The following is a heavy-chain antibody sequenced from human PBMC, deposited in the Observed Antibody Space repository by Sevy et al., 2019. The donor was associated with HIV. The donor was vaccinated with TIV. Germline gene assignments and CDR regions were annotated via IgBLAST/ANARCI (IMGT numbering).Heavy chain of an antibody. CDR3: AKEGTTVVRGVSIKPDSGFDL. Sequence: GGSLRLSCAASGFTFSSYAMSWVRQAPGKGLEWVSDISGSGGSTYYADSVKGRFTISRDNSKNTLYLQMNSLRAEDTVVYYCAKEGTTVVRGVSIKPDSGFDLWGQGTLVTVSS. CDR1: GFTFSSYA. D-gene: IGHD3-10*01. V-gene: IGHV3-23*01. CDR2: ISGSGGST. J-gene: IGHJ5*02.